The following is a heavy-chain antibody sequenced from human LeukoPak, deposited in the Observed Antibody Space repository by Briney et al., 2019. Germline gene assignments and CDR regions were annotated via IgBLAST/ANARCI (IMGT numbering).Heavy chain of an antibody. J-gene: IGHJ3*02. Sequence: ASVKVSCKASGYTFTSYDINWVRQATGQGLEWMGWMNPNSGNTGYAQKFQGRVTMTRNTSISTAYMELSSLRSEDTAVYYCARAVVPERNDAFDIWGQGTMVTVSS. CDR2: MNPNSGNT. CDR1: GYTFTSYD. CDR3: ARAVVPERNDAFDI. V-gene: IGHV1-8*01. D-gene: IGHD1-1*01.